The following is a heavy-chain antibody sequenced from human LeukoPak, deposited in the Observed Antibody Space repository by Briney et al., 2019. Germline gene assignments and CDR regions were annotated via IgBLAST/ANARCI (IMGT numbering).Heavy chain of an antibody. Sequence: GGSLRLSCAASGFSVSSTYMSWVRQAPGKGLEWVSVIYSGGSTYYADSVKGRFTISRDNSKNTLSLQMNSLRAEDTAMYYCAKHDYGDPVGNFDYWGQGTLVTVSS. V-gene: IGHV3-53*01. D-gene: IGHD4-17*01. J-gene: IGHJ4*02. CDR2: IYSGGST. CDR3: AKHDYGDPVGNFDY. CDR1: GFSVSSTY.